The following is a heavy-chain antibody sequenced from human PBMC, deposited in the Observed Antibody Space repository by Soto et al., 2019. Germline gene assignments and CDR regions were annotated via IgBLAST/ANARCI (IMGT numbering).Heavy chain of an antibody. V-gene: IGHV3-15*01. D-gene: IGHD3-10*01. Sequence: LRLSCAASGFTFSIAWMSWVRQAPGKGLEWVGRIKSKTDGGTTEYATPVKGRFTISRDDSKNTLFLQMNSLKTEDTAVYYCATLFHWAAYWGQGTLVTVSS. J-gene: IGHJ4*02. CDR1: GFTFSIAW. CDR3: ATLFHWAAY. CDR2: IKSKTDGGTT.